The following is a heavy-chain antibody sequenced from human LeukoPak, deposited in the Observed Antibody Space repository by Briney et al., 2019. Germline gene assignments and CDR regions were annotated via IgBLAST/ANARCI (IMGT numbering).Heavy chain of an antibody. CDR2: ISYDGSSE. CDR3: AKKRDAFDI. Sequence: GRSLRLSCAASGFTFSNYAMHWVRQAPGKGLEWVAVISYDGSSESYPDSVKGRFTISRDNSKNTLYLHMNSLRAEDTAMYYCAKKRDAFDIWGQGTVVAVSS. V-gene: IGHV3-30-3*01. D-gene: IGHD5-24*01. CDR1: GFTFSNYA. J-gene: IGHJ3*02.